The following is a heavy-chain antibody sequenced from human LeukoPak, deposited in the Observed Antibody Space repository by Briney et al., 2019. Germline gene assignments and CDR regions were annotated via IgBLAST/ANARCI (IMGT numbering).Heavy chain of an antibody. CDR3: AELGITMIGGV. J-gene: IGHJ6*04. D-gene: IGHD3-10*02. Sequence: GGSLRLSCAASGFTFSTYSINWVRQAPGKGLEWVSYISSDSSTIYYADSLKGRFTISRDNAKNSLSLLMNSLRAEDTAVYYCAELGITMIGGVWGKGTTVTISS. V-gene: IGHV3-48*01. CDR1: GFTFSTYS. CDR2: ISSDSSTI.